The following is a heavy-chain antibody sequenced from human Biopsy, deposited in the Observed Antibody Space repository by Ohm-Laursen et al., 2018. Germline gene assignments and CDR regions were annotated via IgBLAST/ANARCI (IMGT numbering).Heavy chain of an antibody. CDR2: IYPGGGT. V-gene: IGHV4-4*07. D-gene: IGHD1-26*01. CDR1: GDSIRNYY. J-gene: IGHJ3*02. CDR3: AGIVLGPTNDAFDI. Sequence: SQTLSLTCTVSGDSIRNYYWSWIRQAAGKGLEWIGRIYPGGGTIYNPSLKSRVTMSVDTSKNHFSLNLNSVTDADTAVYYCAGIVLGPTNDAFDIWGQGTMVTVSS.